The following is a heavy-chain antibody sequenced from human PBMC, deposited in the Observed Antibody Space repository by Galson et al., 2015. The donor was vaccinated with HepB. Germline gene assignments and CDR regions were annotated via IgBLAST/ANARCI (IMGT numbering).Heavy chain of an antibody. CDR3: ARVSSDYYDSSGYGWFDP. D-gene: IGHD3-22*01. J-gene: IGHJ5*02. CDR1: GYTFTSYG. CDR2: ISAYNGNT. V-gene: IGHV1-18*01. Sequence: SVKVSCKASGYTFTSYGISWVRQAPGQGLEWMGWISAYNGNTNYAQKLQGRVTMTTDTSTSTAYMELRSLRSDDTAVYYCARVSSDYYDSSGYGWFDPWGQGTLVTVSS.